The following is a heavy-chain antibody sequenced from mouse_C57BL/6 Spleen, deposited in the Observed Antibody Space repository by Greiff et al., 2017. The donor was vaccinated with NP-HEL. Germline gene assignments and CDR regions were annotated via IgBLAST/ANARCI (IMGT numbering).Heavy chain of an antibody. CDR3: ARAYGRSVFAD. CDR1: GFTFTDYY. V-gene: IGHV7-3*01. Sequence: EVQGVESGGGLVQPGGSLSLSCAASGFTFTDYYMSWVRQPPGKALEWLGFIRNKANGYTTEYSASVKGRFTISRDNSQSILSLQMNARRAEDRATYYCARAYGRSVFADWGQGTLVTVSA. J-gene: IGHJ3*01. CDR2: IRNKANGYTT. D-gene: IGHD1-1*01.